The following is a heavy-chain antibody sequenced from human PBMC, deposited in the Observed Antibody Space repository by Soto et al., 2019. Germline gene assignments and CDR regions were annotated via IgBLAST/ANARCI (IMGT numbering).Heavy chain of an antibody. Sequence: SVKVSCKASGGTFSSYAISWVRQAPGQGLEWMGGIIPIFGTANYAQKFQGRVTITADESTSTAYMELSSLRSEDTAVYYCARVRYYYGSGISPSPYYYYGMDVWGQGTTVTVSS. J-gene: IGHJ6*02. CDR1: GGTFSSYA. V-gene: IGHV1-69*13. CDR2: IIPIFGTA. D-gene: IGHD3-10*01. CDR3: ARVRYYYGSGISPSPYYYYGMDV.